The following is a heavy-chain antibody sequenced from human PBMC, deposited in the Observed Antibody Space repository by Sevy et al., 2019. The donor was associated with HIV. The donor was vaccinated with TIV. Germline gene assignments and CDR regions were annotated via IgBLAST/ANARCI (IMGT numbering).Heavy chain of an antibody. CDR1: GFTFSSYS. CDR2: ISSSSSYI. J-gene: IGHJ6*02. CDR3: ARGRYSSGWYLKVDYGMDV. V-gene: IGHV3-21*01. D-gene: IGHD6-19*01. Sequence: GGSLRLSCAASGFTFSSYSMNWVRQAPGKGLEWVSSISSSSSYIYYADSVKGRFTISRGNAKNSLYLQMNSLRAEDTAVYYCARGRYSSGWYLKVDYGMDVWGQGTTVTVSS.